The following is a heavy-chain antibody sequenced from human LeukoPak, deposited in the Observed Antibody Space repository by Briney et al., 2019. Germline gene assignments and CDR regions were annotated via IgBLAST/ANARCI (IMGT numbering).Heavy chain of an antibody. CDR3: ASNYDILTGPDAFDI. J-gene: IGHJ3*02. D-gene: IGHD3-9*01. CDR1: GGSFSCYY. Sequence: SETLSLTCAVYGGSFSCYYWSWLRQPPGKGLEWVGEISHSGSTNYNPSLKSRVTISVDTSKNQFSLKLSSVTAADTAVYYCASNYDILTGPDAFDIWGQGTMLTVSS. V-gene: IGHV4-34*01. CDR2: ISHSGST.